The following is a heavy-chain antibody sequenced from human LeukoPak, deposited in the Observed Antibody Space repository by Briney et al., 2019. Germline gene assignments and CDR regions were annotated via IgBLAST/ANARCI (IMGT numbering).Heavy chain of an antibody. J-gene: IGHJ4*02. D-gene: IGHD6-13*01. CDR1: GYTFTSYD. V-gene: IGHV1-8*01. CDR3: ARALGIAAAGGGDY. CDR2: MNPNSGNT. Sequence: GASVNVSCKASGYTFTSYDINWVRQATGQGLEWMGWMNPNSGNTGYAQKFQGRVTMTRNTSISTAYMELSSLRSEDTAVYYCARALGIAAAGGGDYWGQGTLVTVSS.